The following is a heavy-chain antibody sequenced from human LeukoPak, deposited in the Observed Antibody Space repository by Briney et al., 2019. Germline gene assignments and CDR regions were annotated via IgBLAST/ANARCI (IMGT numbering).Heavy chain of an antibody. V-gene: IGHV1-18*04. D-gene: IGHD3-10*01. CDR1: GYTFTSYG. CDR3: ARGAPGLWFGETMFDY. J-gene: IGHJ4*02. Sequence: ASVKVSCKASGYTFTSYGISRVRQAPGQGLEWMGWISAYNGNTNYAQKLQGRVTMTTDTSTSTAYMELRSLRSDDTAVYYCARGAPGLWFGETMFDYWGQGTLVTVSS. CDR2: ISAYNGNT.